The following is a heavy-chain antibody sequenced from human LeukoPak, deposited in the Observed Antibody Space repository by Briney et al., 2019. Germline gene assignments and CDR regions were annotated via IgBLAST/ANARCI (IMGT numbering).Heavy chain of an antibody. Sequence: ASVKVSCRASGGTFSSYAISWVRQAPGQGLEWMGGIIPIFGTANYAQKFQGRVTITADESTSTAYMELSSLRSEDTAVYYCARDSLLLWFGELLYHDAFDIWGQGTMVTVSS. CDR2: IIPIFGTA. V-gene: IGHV1-69*13. CDR1: GGTFSSYA. CDR3: ARDSLLLWFGELLYHDAFDI. D-gene: IGHD3-10*01. J-gene: IGHJ3*02.